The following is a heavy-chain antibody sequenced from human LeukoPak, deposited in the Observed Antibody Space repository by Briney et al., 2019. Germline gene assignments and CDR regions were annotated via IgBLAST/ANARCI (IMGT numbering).Heavy chain of an antibody. V-gene: IGHV3-9*01. CDR1: GFTFDDYA. CDR2: ISWNSGSI. J-gene: IGHJ6*03. Sequence: GGSLRLSCAASGFTFDDYAMHWVRQAPGKGLEWVSGISWNSGSIGYADSVKGRFTISRDNAKNSLYLQMNSLRAEDTALYYCAKDGLSGHYYYYMDVWGKGTTVTVSS. D-gene: IGHD5-12*01. CDR3: AKDGLSGHYYYYMDV.